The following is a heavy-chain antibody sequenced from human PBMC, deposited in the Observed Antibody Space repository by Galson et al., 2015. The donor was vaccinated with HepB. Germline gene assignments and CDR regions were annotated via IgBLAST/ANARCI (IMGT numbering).Heavy chain of an antibody. CDR2: IIPIFGTA. Sequence: SVKVSCKASGGTFSSYAISWVRQAPGQGLEWMGGIIPIFGTANYAQKFQGRVTITADESTSTAYMELSGLRSEDTAVYYCARDHYDSSGYSSGWFDPWGQGTLVTVSS. D-gene: IGHD3-22*01. J-gene: IGHJ5*02. CDR1: GGTFSSYA. CDR3: ARDHYDSSGYSSGWFDP. V-gene: IGHV1-69*13.